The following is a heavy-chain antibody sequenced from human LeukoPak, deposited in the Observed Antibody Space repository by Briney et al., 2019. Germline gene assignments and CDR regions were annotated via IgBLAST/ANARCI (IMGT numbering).Heavy chain of an antibody. D-gene: IGHD3-22*01. CDR2: IYYSGST. J-gene: IGHJ4*02. Sequence: SETLSLTCTVSGGSISSYYWSWIRQPPGKGLEWIGYIYYSGSTNYNPSLKSRVTISVDTSKKQFSLKLSSVTAADTAVYYCAKSYDSSGYYNYWGRGTLVTVSS. CDR1: GGSISSYY. CDR3: AKSYDSSGYYNY. V-gene: IGHV4-59*01.